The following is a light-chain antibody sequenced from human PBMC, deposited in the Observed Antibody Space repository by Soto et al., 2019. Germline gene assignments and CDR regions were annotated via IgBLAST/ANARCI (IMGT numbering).Light chain of an antibody. CDR1: QSVSSN. Sequence: EIVMTQSPATLSVSPGERATLSCRASQSVSSNLAWYQQKPGQTPKLLIYVASTRATGIPARFSGSGSAPEFTLTISSLQSEDFAVYYCQQYNVWPLTFGGGTKVEFK. CDR3: QQYNVWPLT. J-gene: IGKJ4*01. V-gene: IGKV3-15*01. CDR2: VAS.